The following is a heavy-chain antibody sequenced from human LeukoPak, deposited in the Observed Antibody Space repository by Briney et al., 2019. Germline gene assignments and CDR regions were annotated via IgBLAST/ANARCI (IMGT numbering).Heavy chain of an antibody. D-gene: IGHD4-17*01. Sequence: PGGSLRLSCAASGFTFSSYWMSWVRQAPGKGLEWVANIKQDGSEKYYVDSVKGRFTISRDNSKNTLYLQMNSLRAEDTAVYYCVRDDDGLDYWGQGTLVTVSS. V-gene: IGHV3-7*01. CDR2: IKQDGSEK. J-gene: IGHJ4*02. CDR3: VRDDDGLDY. CDR1: GFTFSSYW.